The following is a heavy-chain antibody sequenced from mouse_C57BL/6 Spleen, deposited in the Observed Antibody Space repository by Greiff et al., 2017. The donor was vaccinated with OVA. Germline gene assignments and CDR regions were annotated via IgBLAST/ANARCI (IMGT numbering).Heavy chain of an antibody. Sequence: EVKLQESGPVLVKPGASVKMSCKASGYTFTDYYMNWVKQSHGKSLEWIGVINPYNGGTSYNQKFKGKATLTVDKSSSTAYMELNSLTSEDSAVYYCARKDYDDWYFDVWGTGTTVTVSS. CDR1: GYTFTDYY. D-gene: IGHD2-4*01. CDR2: INPYNGGT. J-gene: IGHJ1*03. V-gene: IGHV1-19*01. CDR3: ARKDYDDWYFDV.